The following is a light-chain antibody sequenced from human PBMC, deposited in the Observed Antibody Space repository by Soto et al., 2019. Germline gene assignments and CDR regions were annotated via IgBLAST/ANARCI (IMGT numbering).Light chain of an antibody. CDR3: AAWDDSLSGVV. Sequence: QSVLTQPPSASGTPGQRVTISCSGSSSNIGSNYVFWYQHLPGTAPKLLIYRNNQRPSGVPDRFSGSKSGTSASLAISGLRSEDETVYYCAAWDDSLSGVVFGGGTKLTVL. V-gene: IGLV1-47*01. CDR2: RNN. J-gene: IGLJ2*01. CDR1: SSNIGSNY.